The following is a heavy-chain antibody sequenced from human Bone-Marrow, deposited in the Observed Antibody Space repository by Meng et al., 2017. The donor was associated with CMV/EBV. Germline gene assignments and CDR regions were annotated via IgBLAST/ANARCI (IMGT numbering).Heavy chain of an antibody. CDR3: AREYQLLLDAFDI. CDR2: TYYRSKWYN. V-gene: IGHV6-1*01. CDR1: WDLVSSNSAA. J-gene: IGHJ3*02. Sequence: SQTLSLTCAISWDLVSSNSAAWHWIRQSPSRGLEWLGRTYYRSKWYNDYAVSVKSRITINPDTSKNEFSLQLNSVTPEDTAVYYCAREYQLLLDAFDIWGQGTMVTVSS. D-gene: IGHD2-2*01.